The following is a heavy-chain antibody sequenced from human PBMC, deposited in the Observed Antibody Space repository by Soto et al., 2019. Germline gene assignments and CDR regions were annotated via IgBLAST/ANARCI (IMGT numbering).Heavy chain of an antibody. CDR3: ARAKGAYCGGDCLGRFDP. CDR1: GSSISSYY. J-gene: IGHJ5*02. D-gene: IGHD2-21*02. Sequence: SETLSLTCTVSGSSISSYYWSWIRQPPGKGLEWIGYIYYSGSTNYSPSLKSRVTISVDTSKNQFSLKLSSVTAADTAVYYCARAKGAYCGGDCLGRFDPWGQGTLVTVSS. CDR2: IYYSGST. V-gene: IGHV4-59*01.